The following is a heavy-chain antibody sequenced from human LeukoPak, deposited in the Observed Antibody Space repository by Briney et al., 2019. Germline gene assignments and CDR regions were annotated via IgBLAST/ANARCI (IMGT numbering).Heavy chain of an antibody. CDR2: IYYSGST. D-gene: IGHD3-22*01. J-gene: IGHJ4*02. V-gene: IGHV4-59*01. CDR1: GGSISSYY. CDR3: ARVRPPYYYDSSGYYIDY. Sequence: SETLSLTCTVSGGSISSYYWSWIRQPPGKGLEWIGYIYYSGSTNYNPSLKSRVTISVDTSKNQFSLKLSSVTAADTAVYYCARVRPPYYYDSSGYYIDYWGQGTLVTVSS.